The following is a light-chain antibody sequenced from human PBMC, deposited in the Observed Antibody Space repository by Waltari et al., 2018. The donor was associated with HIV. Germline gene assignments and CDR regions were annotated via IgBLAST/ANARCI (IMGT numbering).Light chain of an antibody. CDR3: QQYNNWPLT. CDR1: QSVGSK. CDR2: GAS. Sequence: EILMTQSPATVSVSLGERATLSSRASQSVGSKLAWYQQKPGQAPRLLIYGASTRAPTFPARFSGTGFGTDFTLSISSLQSEDFALYYCQQYNNWPLTFGGGTKVQI. V-gene: IGKV3-15*01. J-gene: IGKJ4*01.